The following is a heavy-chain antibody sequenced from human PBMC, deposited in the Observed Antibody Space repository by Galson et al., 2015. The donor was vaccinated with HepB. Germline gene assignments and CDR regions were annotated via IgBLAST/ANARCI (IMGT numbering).Heavy chain of an antibody. CDR1: GFTFTSYS. Sequence: SLRLSCAASGFTFTSYSMHWVRQAPGKGLEWVAAISGSGATTYYAESVKGRFTISRDNSKDTLHLEMNSLRADDTAVYYCAKANYPGYCSGERVGNCFPLYNFDCGGQGTLVTVSS. V-gene: IGHV3-23*01. CDR2: ISGSGATT. D-gene: IGHD2-15*01. CDR3: AKANYPGYCSGERVGNCFPLYNFDC. J-gene: IGHJ4*02.